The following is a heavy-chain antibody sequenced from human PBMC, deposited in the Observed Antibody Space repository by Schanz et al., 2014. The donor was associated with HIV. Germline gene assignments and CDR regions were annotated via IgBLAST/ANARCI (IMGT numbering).Heavy chain of an antibody. CDR1: GYSFTGYY. D-gene: IGHD2-2*02. Sequence: QVQLVQSGAEVEKPGASAKVSCKASGYSFTGYYIHWVRQAPGQGLEWMGWINPNSGGTNYAQKFQGRVTMTRDTSISTAYMEMRRLRSDDTAVYYCARDVSVDCTGINNCYTRKWFDPWGQGTLVTVSS. V-gene: IGHV1-2*02. CDR2: INPNSGGT. CDR3: ARDVSVDCTGINNCYTRKWFDP. J-gene: IGHJ5*02.